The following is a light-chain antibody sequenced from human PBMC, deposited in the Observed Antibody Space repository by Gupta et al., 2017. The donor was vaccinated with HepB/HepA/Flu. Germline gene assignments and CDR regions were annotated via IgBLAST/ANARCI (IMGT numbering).Light chain of an antibody. CDR1: QSSSSW. J-gene: IGKJ2*01. V-gene: IGKV1-5*03. Sequence: DIQMTQSPSTLSASVGDRVTITCRASQSSSSWLAWYQQKPGKAPKLLIYKASSLESGVPSRFSGSGSGTEFTLTISSLQPDDFAAYYCQQYISSYTFGQGTKLGIK. CDR3: QQYISSYT. CDR2: KAS.